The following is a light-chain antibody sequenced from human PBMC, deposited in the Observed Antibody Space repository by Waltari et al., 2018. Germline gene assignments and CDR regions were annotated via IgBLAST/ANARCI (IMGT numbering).Light chain of an antibody. CDR2: EVS. CDR3: SSFTDSVTLI. V-gene: IGLV2-14*01. CDR1: SSDGGGHNY. J-gene: IGLJ2*01. Sequence: QSALTQPASVSGSPGQSITISCTGTSSDGGGHNYVSWYQQYPGKAPKLIIYEVSIRASGVSNRLSGSKSGNTASLTISGLQAEDEAEYYCSSFTDSVTLIFGGGTKLTV.